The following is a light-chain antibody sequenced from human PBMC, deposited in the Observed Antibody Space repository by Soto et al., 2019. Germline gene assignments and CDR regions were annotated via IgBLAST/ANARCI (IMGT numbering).Light chain of an antibody. J-gene: IGLJ7*01. V-gene: IGLV2-23*02. Sequence: QSVLTPPASVSGSPGQSITISCTGTSSDVGSYKLVSWYQQHPGKAPKLMISEVSKRPSGISDRFSGSKSGSTASLTISGLQAEDEADYYCCSYAGTSTHTVFGGGTQLTVL. CDR3: CSYAGTSTHTV. CDR2: EVS. CDR1: SSDVGSYKL.